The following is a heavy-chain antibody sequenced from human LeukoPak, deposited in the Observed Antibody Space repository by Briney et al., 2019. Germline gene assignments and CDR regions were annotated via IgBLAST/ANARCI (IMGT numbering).Heavy chain of an antibody. V-gene: IGHV3-21*01. J-gene: IGHJ5*02. CDR1: GFTFSSYS. CDR3: ARDRCSGGSCYNNWFDP. CDR2: ISSSSSYI. Sequence: GGSLRLSCAASGFTFSSYSMNWVRLAPGKGLEWVSSISSSSSYIYYADSVKGRFTISRDNAKNSLYLQMNSLRAEDTAVYYCARDRCSGGSCYNNWFDPWGQGTLVTVSS. D-gene: IGHD2-15*01.